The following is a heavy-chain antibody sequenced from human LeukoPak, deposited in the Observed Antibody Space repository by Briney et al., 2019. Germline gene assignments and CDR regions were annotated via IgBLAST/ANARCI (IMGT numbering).Heavy chain of an antibody. CDR1: EFTLRNAW. D-gene: IGHD1-14*01. J-gene: IGHJ5*02. Sequence: GGSLRLSCAASEFTLRNAWMHWVRQAPGEGLVWVSRIDSDGTTTIYADSVKGRFTISRDNAKNTVYLQMNSLRVEDTAVYYCARDRPHNWFDPWGQGTLVTVSS. CDR3: ARDRPHNWFDP. CDR2: IDSDGTTT. V-gene: IGHV3-74*01.